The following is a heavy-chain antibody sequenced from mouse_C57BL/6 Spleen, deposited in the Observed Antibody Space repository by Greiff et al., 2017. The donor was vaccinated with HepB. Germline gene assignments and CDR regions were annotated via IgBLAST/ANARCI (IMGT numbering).Heavy chain of an antibody. V-gene: IGHV1-39*01. J-gene: IGHJ3*01. CDR2: INPNYGTT. Sequence: EVHLVEPGPELVKPGASVKISCKASGYSFTDYNMNWVKQSNGKSLEWIGVINPNYGTTSYNQKFKGKATLTVDQSSSTAYMQLNSLTSEDSAVYCCARDYDYDVRFAYWGQGTLVTVSA. CDR3: ARDYDYDVRFAY. D-gene: IGHD2-4*01. CDR1: GYSFTDYN.